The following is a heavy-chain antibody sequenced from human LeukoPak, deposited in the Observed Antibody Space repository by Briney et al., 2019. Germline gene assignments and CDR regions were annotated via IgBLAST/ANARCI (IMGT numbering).Heavy chain of an antibody. CDR2: IIPILGIA. J-gene: IGHJ4*02. CDR1: GGTFSSYA. V-gene: IGHV1-69*04. CDR3: ARDLQSVSSSWYPGGY. Sequence: GASVKVSCKASGGTFSSYAISWVRQAPGQGLEWMGRIIPILGIANYAQKFQGRVTITADKSTSTAYMELSSLRSEDTAVYYCARDLQSVSSSWYPGGYWGQGTLVTVSS. D-gene: IGHD6-13*01.